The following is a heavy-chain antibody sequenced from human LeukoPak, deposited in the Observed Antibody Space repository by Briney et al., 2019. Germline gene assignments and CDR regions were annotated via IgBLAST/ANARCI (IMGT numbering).Heavy chain of an antibody. Sequence: QPGGSLRLSCAASGFTFSGYEMNWVRQGPGKGLEWVSYISTSGSTIYYADSVKGRFTIPRDNAKNSLYLRMNSLRAEDTAVYYCARSHDFWSDYPFDYWGQGTLVTVSS. CDR2: ISTSGSTI. CDR3: ARSHDFWSDYPFDY. V-gene: IGHV3-48*03. CDR1: GFTFSGYE. J-gene: IGHJ4*02. D-gene: IGHD3-3*01.